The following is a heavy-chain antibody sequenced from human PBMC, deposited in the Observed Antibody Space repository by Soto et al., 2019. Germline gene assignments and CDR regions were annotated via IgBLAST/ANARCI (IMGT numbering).Heavy chain of an antibody. Sequence: EVQLVESGGGLVQPGRSLRLSCAASGFTFDDYAMHWVRQAPGKGLEWVSGISWNSGSIGYADSVKGRFTISRDNAKNYLYPQMTSLRAYDTALYYCATGSQLPTEGGGYWGQGPLVPVSS. V-gene: IGHV3-9*01. CDR3: ATGSQLPTEGGGY. J-gene: IGHJ4*02. D-gene: IGHD2-2*01. CDR1: GFTFDDYA. CDR2: ISWNSGSI.